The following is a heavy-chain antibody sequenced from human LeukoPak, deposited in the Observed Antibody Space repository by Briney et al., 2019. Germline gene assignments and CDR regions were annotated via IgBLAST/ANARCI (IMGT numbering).Heavy chain of an antibody. D-gene: IGHD4-17*01. Sequence: ASVKVSCKASGYTFTSYYMHWVRQAPGQGLEWMGIINPSGGSTSYAQKFQGRVTMTGDTSTSTVYMELSSLRSEDTAVYYCARSTVTTGYFDYWGQGTLVTVSS. J-gene: IGHJ4*02. CDR1: GYTFTSYY. V-gene: IGHV1-46*01. CDR2: INPSGGST. CDR3: ARSTVTTGYFDY.